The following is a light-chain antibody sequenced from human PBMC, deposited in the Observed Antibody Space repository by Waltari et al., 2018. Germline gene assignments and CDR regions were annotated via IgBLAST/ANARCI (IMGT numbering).Light chain of an antibody. CDR2: RDE. Sequence: QSVLTQPPSTSGTPGQRVTISCSGSSSNIGRNSVYWYQQLPGTAPKLLIYRDEQRPSGVPDRFSGSKSGTSASLAISGLRSEDEAVFHCAAWDDSLGGPVFGGGTKLTVL. CDR1: SSNIGRNS. CDR3: AAWDDSLGGPV. V-gene: IGLV1-47*01. J-gene: IGLJ3*02.